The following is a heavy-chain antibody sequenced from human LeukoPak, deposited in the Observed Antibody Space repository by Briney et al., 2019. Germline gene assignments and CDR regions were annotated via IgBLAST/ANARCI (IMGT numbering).Heavy chain of an antibody. Sequence: GGSLRLSCAASGFTFSSYAMSWVRQAPGKGLEWVSAISGSGGSTYYADSVKGRFTSSRDNSKNTLYLQMNSLRAEDTAVYYCAKSEPLRYFDWLPGDFDYWGQGTLVTVSS. CDR3: AKSEPLRYFDWLPGDFDY. CDR1: GFTFSSYA. CDR2: ISGSGGST. V-gene: IGHV3-23*01. D-gene: IGHD3-9*01. J-gene: IGHJ4*02.